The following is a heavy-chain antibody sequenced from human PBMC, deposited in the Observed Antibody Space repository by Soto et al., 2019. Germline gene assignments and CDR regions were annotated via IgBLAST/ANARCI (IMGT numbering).Heavy chain of an antibody. V-gene: IGHV4-39*01. Sequence: QLQLQESGPGLVKPSENLSLTCTVSGGSISSSSYYWGWIRQPPGKGLEWIGSIYYSGSTYYNPSLKSRVTISVDTSKNQFSLKLSSVTAADTAVYYCAATLIVVPAAINWFDPWGQGTLVTVSS. D-gene: IGHD2-2*02. CDR2: IYYSGST. CDR1: GGSISSSSYY. CDR3: AATLIVVPAAINWFDP. J-gene: IGHJ5*02.